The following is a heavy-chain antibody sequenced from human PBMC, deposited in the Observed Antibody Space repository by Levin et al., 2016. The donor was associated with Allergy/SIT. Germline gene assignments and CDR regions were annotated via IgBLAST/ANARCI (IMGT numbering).Heavy chain of an antibody. CDR2: ISAYNGNT. J-gene: IGHJ4*02. D-gene: IGHD1-7*01. CDR3: AKDVPIEL. Sequence: WVRQAPGQGLEWMGWISAYNGNTNYAQKLQGRVTMTTDTSTSTAYMELRSLRSDDTAVYYCAKDVPIELWGQGTLVTVSS. V-gene: IGHV1-18*01.